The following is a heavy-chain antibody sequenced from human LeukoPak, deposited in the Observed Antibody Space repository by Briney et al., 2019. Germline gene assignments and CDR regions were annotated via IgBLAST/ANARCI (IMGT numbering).Heavy chain of an antibody. J-gene: IGHJ3*02. V-gene: IGHV3-13*01. CDR1: GFTFSSYD. Sequence: PGGPPRLSCAASGFTFSSYDMHWVRQATGKGLEWVSAIGTAGDTYYPGSVKGRFTISRENAKNSLYLQMNSLRAGDTAVYYCARGAAEWELLGGAFDIWGQGTMVTVSS. D-gene: IGHD1-26*01. CDR2: IGTAGDT. CDR3: ARGAAEWELLGGAFDI.